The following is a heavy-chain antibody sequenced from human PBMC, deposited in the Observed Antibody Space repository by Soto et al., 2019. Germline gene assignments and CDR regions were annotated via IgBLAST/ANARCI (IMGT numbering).Heavy chain of an antibody. CDR2: IYPGDSDT. CDR1: GYSFTSYW. J-gene: IGHJ6*02. V-gene: IGHV5-51*01. D-gene: IGHD3-3*01. Sequence: PGESLKISCKGSGYSFTSYWIGWVRQMPGKGLEWMGIIYPGDSDTRYSPSFQGQVTISADKSISTAYLQWSSLRAEDTAVYYCAKDGADYDFWSGYGMDVWGQGTTVTVSS. CDR3: AKDGADYDFWSGYGMDV.